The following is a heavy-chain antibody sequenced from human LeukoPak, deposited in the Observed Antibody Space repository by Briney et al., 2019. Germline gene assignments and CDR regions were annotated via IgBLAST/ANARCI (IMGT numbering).Heavy chain of an antibody. J-gene: IGHJ6*03. D-gene: IGHD3-10*01. CDR2: IYTSGST. Sequence: SETLSLTCTVSGGSISSGSYYWSWIRQPAGKGLEWIGRIYTSGSTNYNPSLKSRVTISVDTSKNQFSLKLSSVTAADTAVYYCARDQYYCGSGSYFKYYYYYMDVWGKGTTVTVSS. CDR3: ARDQYYCGSGSYFKYYYYYMDV. V-gene: IGHV4-61*02. CDR1: GGSISSGSYY.